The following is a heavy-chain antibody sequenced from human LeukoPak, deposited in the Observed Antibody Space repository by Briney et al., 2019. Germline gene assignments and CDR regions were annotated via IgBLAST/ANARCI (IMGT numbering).Heavy chain of an antibody. CDR2: INPSGGST. CDR3: AREPHPYNRKPLAMIRGVPFDY. Sequence: GASVKVSCKASGYTFTSYYMHWVRQAPGQGLEWMGIINPSGGSTSYAQKLQGRVTMTRDTSTSTVYMELSSLRSEDTAVYYCAREPHPYNRKPLAMIRGVPFDYWGQGTLVTVSS. D-gene: IGHD3-10*01. V-gene: IGHV1-46*01. J-gene: IGHJ4*02. CDR1: GYTFTSYY.